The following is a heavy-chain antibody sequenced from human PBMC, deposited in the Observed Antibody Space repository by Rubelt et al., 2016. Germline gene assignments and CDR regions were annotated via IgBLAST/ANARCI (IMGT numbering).Heavy chain of an antibody. D-gene: IGHD3-10*01. V-gene: IGHV3-33*06. Sequence: QVQLVESGGGVVQPGRSLRLSCAASGFTFSSYGMHWVRQAPGKGLEWVAVIWYDGSNKYYADSVKGRFTISRDNSKNTLYLQMNSLRAEDTAVYYCAKDSMFRGGHFDYWGQGTLVTVSA. J-gene: IGHJ4*02. CDR1: GFTFSSYG. CDR2: IWYDGSNK. CDR3: AKDSMFRGGHFDY.